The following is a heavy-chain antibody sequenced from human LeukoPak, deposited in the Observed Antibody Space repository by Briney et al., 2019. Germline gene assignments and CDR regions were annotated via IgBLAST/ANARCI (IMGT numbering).Heavy chain of an antibody. CDR3: ARGPPYYYDSSGYYSPFDY. Sequence: SVKVSCKASGGTFSSYAISWVRQAPGQGLEWMGGIIPIFGTANYAQKFQGRVTITTDESTSTAYMELRSLRSDDTAVYYCARGPPYYYDSSGYYSPFDYWGQGTLVTVSS. J-gene: IGHJ4*02. D-gene: IGHD3-22*01. V-gene: IGHV1-69*05. CDR2: IIPIFGTA. CDR1: GGTFSSYA.